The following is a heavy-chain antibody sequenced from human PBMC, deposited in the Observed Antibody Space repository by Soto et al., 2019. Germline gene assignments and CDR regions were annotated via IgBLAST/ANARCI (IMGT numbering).Heavy chain of an antibody. CDR3: SIRGTGTTEGY. V-gene: IGHV3-73*01. Sequence: EVQLVESGGGLVQPGGSLKLSCAASGFTFSGSAMHWVRQASGKGLEWVGRIRSKANSYATAYAASVKGRFTISRDDSKNTAYLQMNSLKTEDTAVYYCSIRGTGTTEGYWGQGTLVTVSS. D-gene: IGHD1-7*01. CDR2: IRSKANSYAT. J-gene: IGHJ4*02. CDR1: GFTFSGSA.